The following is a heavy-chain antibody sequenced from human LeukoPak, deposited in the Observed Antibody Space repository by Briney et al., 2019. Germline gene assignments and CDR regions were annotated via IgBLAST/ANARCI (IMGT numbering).Heavy chain of an antibody. CDR2: INPNSGGT. V-gene: IGHV1-2*02. J-gene: IGHJ5*02. Sequence: ASVKVSCKASGYTFTDYYMHWVRQAPGQGLEWMGWINPNSGGTNYAQKFQGRVTMTRDTSISTAYMELSRLRSDDTAVYYCARGPLIKMTTLQFNWFDPWGQGTLVTVSS. D-gene: IGHD5-24*01. CDR3: ARGPLIKMTTLQFNWFDP. CDR1: GYTFTDYY.